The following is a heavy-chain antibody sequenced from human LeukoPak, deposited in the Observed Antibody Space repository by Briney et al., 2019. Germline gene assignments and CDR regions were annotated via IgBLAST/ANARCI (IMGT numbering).Heavy chain of an antibody. J-gene: IGHJ4*02. Sequence: GGSLRLSCAASGFTFSSYGMHWVRQAPGKGLEWVAFMRYDGSNKYYADSVKGRFTISRDNSKNTLYLQMNSLRAEDTAVYYCAKDSTTYDILTGYMASHFDYWGQGTLVTVSS. CDR1: GFTFSSYG. D-gene: IGHD3-9*01. CDR2: MRYDGSNK. V-gene: IGHV3-30*02. CDR3: AKDSTTYDILTGYMASHFDY.